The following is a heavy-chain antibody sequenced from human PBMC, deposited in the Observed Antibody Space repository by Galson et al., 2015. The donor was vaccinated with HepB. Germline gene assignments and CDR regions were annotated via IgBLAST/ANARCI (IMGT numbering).Heavy chain of an antibody. CDR3: ARDLRVVAVVDYGMDV. CDR1: GFTFSSYS. D-gene: IGHD6-19*01. CDR2: ISSSSSTI. Sequence: SLRLSCAASGFTFSSYSMNWVRQAPGKGLEWVSYISSSSSTIYYADSAKGRFTISRDDAKNSLYLQMNSLRAEDTAVYYCARDLRVVAVVDYGMDVWGQGTTVTASS. J-gene: IGHJ6*02. V-gene: IGHV3-48*01.